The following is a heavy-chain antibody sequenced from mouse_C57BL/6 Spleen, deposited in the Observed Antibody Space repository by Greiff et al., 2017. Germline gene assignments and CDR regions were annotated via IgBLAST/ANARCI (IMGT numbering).Heavy chain of an antibody. CDR2: ISSGSSTI. CDR1: GFTFSDYG. Sequence: EVKVEESGGGLVKPGGSLKLSCAASGFTFSDYGMHWVRQAPEKGLEWVAYISSGSSTIDYADTVKGRFTISRDNAKTNLFLQMTSLRSVDTAMFFFARTYGSSYRWYFDVWGTGTTVTVSS. D-gene: IGHD1-1*01. V-gene: IGHV5-17*01. CDR3: ARTYGSSYRWYFDV. J-gene: IGHJ1*03.